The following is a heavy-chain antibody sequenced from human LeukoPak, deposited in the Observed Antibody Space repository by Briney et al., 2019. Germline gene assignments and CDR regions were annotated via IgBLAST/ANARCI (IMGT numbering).Heavy chain of an antibody. J-gene: IGHJ3*02. CDR2: INPNSGGT. Sequence: ASVKVSCKASGYTFTGYYMHWVRQAPGQGLEWMGWINPNSGGTNYAQKFQGRVTTTRDTSISTAYMELSRLRSDDTAVYYCARVMAWIQNDAFDIWGQGTMVTVSS. CDR1: GYTFTGYY. V-gene: IGHV1-2*02. CDR3: ARVMAWIQNDAFDI. D-gene: IGHD5-18*01.